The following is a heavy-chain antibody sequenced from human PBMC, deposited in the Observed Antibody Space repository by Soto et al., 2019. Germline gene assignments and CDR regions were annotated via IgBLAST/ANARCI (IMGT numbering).Heavy chain of an antibody. D-gene: IGHD2-21*01. CDR1: GFTFTSYS. J-gene: IGHJ4*02. V-gene: IGHV3-48*02. CDR2: ISSSSNTI. Sequence: GGSLRLSCATSGFTFTSYSMNWVRQAPGRGLEWFSYISSSSNTIFYADSVKGRFTISRDSANSSLSLQLTSLRDDDTAQYFCARGLGWRRGPFDFWGQGTPVTVSS. CDR3: ARGLGWRRGPFDF.